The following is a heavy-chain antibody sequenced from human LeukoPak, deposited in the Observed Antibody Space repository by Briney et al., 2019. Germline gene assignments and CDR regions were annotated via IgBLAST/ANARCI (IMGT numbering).Heavy chain of an antibody. CDR1: GFTFTSSA. V-gene: IGHV1-58*01. CDR2: IVVGSGNT. D-gene: IGHD5-12*01. CDR3: ARDQVYGYDFGY. Sequence: GASVKVSCKASGFTFTSSAVQWVRQARGQRLEWIGWIVVGSGNTNYAQKFQERVTITRDMSTSTAYMELSSLRSEDTAVYYCARDQVYGYDFGYWGQGTLVTVSS. J-gene: IGHJ4*02.